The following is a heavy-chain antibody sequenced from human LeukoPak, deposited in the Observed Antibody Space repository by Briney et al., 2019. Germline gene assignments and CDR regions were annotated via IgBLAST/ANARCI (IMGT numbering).Heavy chain of an antibody. J-gene: IGHJ4*02. CDR1: GYTFTSYG. CDR3: ARDPRDIVVVPAATPFDY. Sequence: ASVKASCKASGYTFTSYGISWVRQAPGQGLEWMGWISAYNGNTNYAQKLQGRVTMTTDTSTSTAYMELRSLRSDDTAVYYCARDPRDIVVVPAATPFDYWGQGTLVTVSS. V-gene: IGHV1-18*01. CDR2: ISAYNGNT. D-gene: IGHD2-2*01.